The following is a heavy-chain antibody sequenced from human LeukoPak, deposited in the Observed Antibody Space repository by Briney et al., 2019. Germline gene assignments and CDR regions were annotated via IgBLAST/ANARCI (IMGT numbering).Heavy chain of an antibody. Sequence: PRASVKVSCKASRYTFTDYYMHWVRQAPGQGLEWMGWINPYSGGTNYAQKFQGRVTVTRDTSISTAYLDMSRLRSDDTAVYFCARDLAFGEMVTNRGAFDIWGQGTMVTASS. V-gene: IGHV1-2*02. CDR3: ARDLAFGEMVTNRGAFDI. D-gene: IGHD5-24*01. CDR2: INPYSGGT. CDR1: RYTFTDYY. J-gene: IGHJ3*02.